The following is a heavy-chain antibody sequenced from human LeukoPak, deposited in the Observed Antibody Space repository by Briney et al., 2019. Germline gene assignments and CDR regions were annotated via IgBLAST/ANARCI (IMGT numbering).Heavy chain of an antibody. Sequence: ASVKVSCKASGYTFTDYYIHWVRQAPGQGLEWMAWMNPKRGDTSYAQKFQGRVTMTRDTSISTAYMELSSLRSEDTAVYYCARSWYSSSWYVGIEYWGLGTLVTVSS. V-gene: IGHV1-2*02. CDR2: MNPKRGDT. CDR1: GYTFTDYY. D-gene: IGHD6-19*01. J-gene: IGHJ4*02. CDR3: ARSWYSSSWYVGIEY.